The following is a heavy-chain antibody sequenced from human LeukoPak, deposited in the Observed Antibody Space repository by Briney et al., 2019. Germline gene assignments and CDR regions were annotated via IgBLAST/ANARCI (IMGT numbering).Heavy chain of an antibody. CDR2: INPNSGGT. Sequence: ASVKVSCKTSGYTFTAYYIHWVRQAPGQGLEWMGWINPNSGGTNYAQKFQGRVTMTRDTSISTAYMELSRLRSDDTAVYYCARDFAGYCSSTSCPYDAFDIWGQGTMVTVSS. V-gene: IGHV1-2*02. CDR1: GYTFTAYY. CDR3: ARDFAGYCSSTSCPYDAFDI. J-gene: IGHJ3*02. D-gene: IGHD2-2*01.